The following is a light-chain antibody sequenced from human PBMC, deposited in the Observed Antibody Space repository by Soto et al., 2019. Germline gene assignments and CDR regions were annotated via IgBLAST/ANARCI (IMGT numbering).Light chain of an antibody. Sequence: EIVLTQSPGTLSLSSGERATLSCRASQSVRSNYLAWYQQKTGQAPRLLIYGASSRATGIPDRFGGSGSGTAFTLTISRLEAEDFAVYYWQQYASSPLTFGGGTKVEIK. CDR1: QSVRSNY. J-gene: IGKJ4*01. V-gene: IGKV3-20*01. CDR2: GAS. CDR3: QQYASSPLT.